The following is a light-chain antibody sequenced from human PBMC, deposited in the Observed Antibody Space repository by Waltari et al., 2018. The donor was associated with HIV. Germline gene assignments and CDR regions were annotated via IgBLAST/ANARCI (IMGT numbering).Light chain of an antibody. CDR1: PSAVGTYNL. Sequence: QSPLTQPASVSGSLGQSIPIPCAGPPSAVGTYNLFSWYQQLPGKAPKIIIYEVTQRPSGVSNRFSGSKSDNTASLTIARLQAEDEADYYCCSYAGHTFVFGTGTKVTVL. J-gene: IGLJ1*01. CDR3: CSYAGHTFV. V-gene: IGLV2-23*02. CDR2: EVT.